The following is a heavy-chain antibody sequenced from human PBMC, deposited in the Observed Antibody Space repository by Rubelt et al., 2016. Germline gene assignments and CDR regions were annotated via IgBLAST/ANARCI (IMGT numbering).Heavy chain of an antibody. CDR3: ARTSLHDYGDYNPMSFDY. V-gene: IGHV4-34*01. J-gene: IGHJ4*02. Sequence: QVQLQQWGAGLLKPSETLSLTCAVYGGSFSGNYWSWIRQPPGKGLEWIGSIYYSGSTYYHPSCRGWGTIAVTTARYQFSRKQSTVTAAVTAVYYCARTSLHDYGDYNPMSFDYWGQGTLVTVSS. CDR2: IYYSGST. D-gene: IGHD4-17*01. CDR1: GGSFSGNY.